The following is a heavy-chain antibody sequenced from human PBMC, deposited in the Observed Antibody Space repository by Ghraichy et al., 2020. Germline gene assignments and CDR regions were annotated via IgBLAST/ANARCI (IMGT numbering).Heavy chain of an antibody. CDR2: IYHSGST. V-gene: IGHV4-38-2*01. J-gene: IGHJ5*02. CDR3: ARAVAGPNNWFDP. CDR1: GYSISSGYY. Sequence: SETLSLTCAVSGYSISSGYYWGWIRQPPGKGLEWIGSIYHSGSTYYNPSLKSRVTISVDTSKNQFSLKLSSVTAADTAVYYCARAVAGPNNWFDPWGQGTLVTVSS. D-gene: IGHD6-19*01.